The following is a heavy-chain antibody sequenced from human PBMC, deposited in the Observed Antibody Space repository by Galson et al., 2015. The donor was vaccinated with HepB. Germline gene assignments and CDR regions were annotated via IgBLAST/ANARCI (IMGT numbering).Heavy chain of an antibody. D-gene: IGHD4-17*01. J-gene: IGHJ6*02. Sequence: SLRLSCAASGFTVSSNYLSWVRQAPGKGLEWVSILYSGGTTYYADSVQGRFTISRDNSKNTPYLQMNSLRAEDTGVYYCARDRRGLPGYYYGMDVWGQGTTVTVS. CDR3: ARDRRGLPGYYYGMDV. V-gene: IGHV3-53*01. CDR1: GFTVSSNY. CDR2: LYSGGTT.